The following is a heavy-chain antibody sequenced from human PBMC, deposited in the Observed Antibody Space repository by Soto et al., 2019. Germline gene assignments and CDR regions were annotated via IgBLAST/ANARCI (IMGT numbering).Heavy chain of an antibody. D-gene: IGHD3-22*01. J-gene: IGHJ6*01. CDR1: GDTFSRST. Sequence: QVQLVQSGADVKKPGSSVKVSCKASGDTFSRSTFSWVRQAPGQGLEWMGGIIPVFGATNYAQKFQGRVSITADESKRTAYMELTSLRSEGTAVYYCAGPDSRFAERKMDVWGQRTKVTVSS. CDR2: IIPVFGAT. V-gene: IGHV1-69*01. CDR3: AGPDSRFAERKMDV.